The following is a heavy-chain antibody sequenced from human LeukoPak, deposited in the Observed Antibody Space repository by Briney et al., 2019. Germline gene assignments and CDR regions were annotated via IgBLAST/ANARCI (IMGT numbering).Heavy chain of an antibody. V-gene: IGHV5-51*01. J-gene: IGHJ5*02. CDR3: ARQGALTIFGVGFEFDP. Sequence: GESLKISCKGSGYSFTSYWIGWVRQMPGKGLEWMGIIYPGDSDTRYSPSFQGQVTISADKSISTAYLQWSSLKASDTAMYYCARQGALTIFGVGFEFDPWGQGTLVTVSS. CDR1: GYSFTSYW. CDR2: IYPGDSDT. D-gene: IGHD3-3*01.